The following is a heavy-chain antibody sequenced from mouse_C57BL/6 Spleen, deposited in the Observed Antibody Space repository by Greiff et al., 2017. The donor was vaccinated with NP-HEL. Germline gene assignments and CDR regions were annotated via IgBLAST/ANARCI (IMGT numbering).Heavy chain of an antibody. CDR2: IYPRSGNT. CDR3: ARLRDYGSSLYAMDY. D-gene: IGHD1-1*01. CDR1: GYTFTSYG. J-gene: IGHJ4*01. Sequence: QVQLQQSGAELARPGASVKLSCKASGYTFTSYGISWVKQRTGQGLEWIGEIYPRSGNTYYNEKFKGKATLTADKSSSTAYMELRSLTSEDSAVYFCARLRDYGSSLYAMDYWGQGTSVTVSS. V-gene: IGHV1-81*01.